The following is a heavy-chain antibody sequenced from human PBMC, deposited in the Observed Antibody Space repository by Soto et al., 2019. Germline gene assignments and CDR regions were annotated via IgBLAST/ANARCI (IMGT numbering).Heavy chain of an antibody. Sequence: QVQLVQSGAEVKKPGSSVKVSCKASGGTFSSYTISWVRQAPGQGLEWMGRIIPILGIANYAQKFQGRVTITADKSTSTAYMELSSLRSEDTAVYYCARDFEYKTPFCSGYYYYMDVWGKGTTVTVSS. CDR3: ARDFEYKTPFCSGYYYYMDV. J-gene: IGHJ6*03. D-gene: IGHD3-3*01. CDR2: IIPILGIA. CDR1: GGTFSSYT. V-gene: IGHV1-69*08.